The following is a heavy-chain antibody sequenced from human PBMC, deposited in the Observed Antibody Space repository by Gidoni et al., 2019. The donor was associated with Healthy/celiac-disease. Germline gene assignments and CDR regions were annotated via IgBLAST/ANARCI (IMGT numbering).Heavy chain of an antibody. D-gene: IGHD6-19*01. CDR3: ARDRQISSGWPSGAFDI. V-gene: IGHV3-33*01. Sequence: QVQLVESGGGVVQPGRSLRLSCAASGFTFSSYGMHWVRQAPGKGLEWVAVIWYDGSNKYDADSGKGRFTISRDNSKNTLYLQMNSLRAEDTAVYYCARDRQISSGWPSGAFDIWGQGTMVTVSS. CDR2: IWYDGSNK. CDR1: GFTFSSYG. J-gene: IGHJ3*02.